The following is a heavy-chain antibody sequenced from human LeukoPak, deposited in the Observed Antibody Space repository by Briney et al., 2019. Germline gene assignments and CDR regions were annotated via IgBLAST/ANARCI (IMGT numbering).Heavy chain of an antibody. J-gene: IGHJ5*02. CDR1: GLTFSNYG. V-gene: IGHV3-23*01. CDR2: ISSTGGTA. CDR3: AKGPMTKLDP. D-gene: IGHD4-11*01. Sequence: GGSLRLSCVASGLTFSNYGISWVRQAPGKGLEWVSAISSTGGTAYYADSVKGHFTISRDNSKNTVYLQMNSLRAEDTAVYYCAKGPMTKLDPWGQGTLVTVSS.